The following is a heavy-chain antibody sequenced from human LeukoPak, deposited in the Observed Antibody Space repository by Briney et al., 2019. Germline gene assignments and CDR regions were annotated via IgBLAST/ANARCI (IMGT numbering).Heavy chain of an antibody. CDR3: AKDWGFQYNSGSYCEF. Sequence: GGSLRLSCAASGFTFSNYVMRWARQAPGKGLEWVASTSYNGGNKFYADSVKGRFTISRDNSKNTLYLQMDSLRVEDTAVYYCAKDWGFQYNSGSYCEFWGQGTLVTVSS. V-gene: IGHV3-30*18. CDR1: GFTFSNYV. J-gene: IGHJ4*02. CDR2: TSYNGGNK. D-gene: IGHD3-10*01.